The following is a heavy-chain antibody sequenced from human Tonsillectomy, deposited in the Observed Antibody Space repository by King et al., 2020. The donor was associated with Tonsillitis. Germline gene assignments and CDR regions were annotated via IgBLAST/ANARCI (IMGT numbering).Heavy chain of an antibody. D-gene: IGHD5-12*01. CDR2: INSDGGNT. Sequence: VQLVESGGGLVQPGESLRLSCASSGFTFSNYWMHWVRQAPGKGLVWVSRINSDGGNTSYADSVKGRFTISRDNAKNTLYLQMNSLRAEDTAVYYCAGGGGSGYDTFDYWGQGTLVTVSS. CDR1: GFTFSNYW. CDR3: AGGGGSGYDTFDY. V-gene: IGHV3-74*01. J-gene: IGHJ4*02.